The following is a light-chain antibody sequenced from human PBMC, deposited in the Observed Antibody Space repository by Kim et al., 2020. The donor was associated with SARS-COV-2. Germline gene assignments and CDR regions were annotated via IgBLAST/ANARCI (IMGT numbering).Light chain of an antibody. CDR1: SRRRYY. CDR3: NSRDSNDNVV. V-gene: IGLV3-19*01. CDR2: GKN. J-gene: IGLJ2*01. Sequence: VALGQTVRITCQGDSRRRYYANRYKQKPEQTPILVRYGKNNRPKGIPDRFSGSRSGNTACLTITGTQAGDEADYYCNSRDSNDNVVFGGGTQLTVL.